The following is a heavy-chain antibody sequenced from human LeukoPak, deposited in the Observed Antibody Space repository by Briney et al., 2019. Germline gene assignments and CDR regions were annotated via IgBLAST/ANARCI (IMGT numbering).Heavy chain of an antibody. CDR1: GGSFSGYY. CDR3: ASLNQRWLGY. V-gene: IGHV4-34*01. CDR2: TNHSGST. J-gene: IGHJ4*02. Sequence: SETLSLTCAVYGGSFSGYYWSWIRQPPGKGLEWIGETNHSGSTNYNPSLKSRVTISVDTSKNQFSLKLSSVTAADTAVYYCASLNQRWLGYWGQGTLVTVSS. D-gene: IGHD5-24*01.